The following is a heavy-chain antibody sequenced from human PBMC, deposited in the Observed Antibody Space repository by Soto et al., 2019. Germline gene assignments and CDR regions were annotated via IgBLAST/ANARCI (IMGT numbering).Heavy chain of an antibody. D-gene: IGHD1-26*01. Sequence: QVQLQESGPGLVKPSQTLSLTCSVSGASTVSHYHWTWSRQPPGKGLEWMGYIVNSGTHFYNPSLTSRLSISMDTSGNHFSLELRSVTAADTAVYYCALALGPTTGLDYWGQGTLVTVSS. CDR3: ALALGPTTGLDY. CDR1: GASTVSHYH. V-gene: IGHV4-31*02. CDR2: IVNSGTH. J-gene: IGHJ4*02.